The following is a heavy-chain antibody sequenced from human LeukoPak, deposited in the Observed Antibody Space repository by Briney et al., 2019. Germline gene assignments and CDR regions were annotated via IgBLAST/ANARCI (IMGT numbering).Heavy chain of an antibody. V-gene: IGHV1-69*13. CDR1: GGTFGSYA. CDR2: IIPMFGTA. J-gene: IGHJ5*02. D-gene: IGHD1-7*01. CDR3: ARDGITGTPEEYNWFDP. Sequence: ASVKVSCKASGGTFGSYAITWVRQAPGQGLEWMGGIIPMFGTANYAQKFQGRVTITADESTNTAYMELSSLRSEDTAVYYCARDGITGTPEEYNWFDPWGQGTLVTVSS.